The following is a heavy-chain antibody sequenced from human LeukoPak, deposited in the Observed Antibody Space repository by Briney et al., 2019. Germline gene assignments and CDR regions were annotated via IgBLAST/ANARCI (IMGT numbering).Heavy chain of an antibody. CDR3: AREGGYSPGVLFDP. CDR2: INPNSGGT. CDR1: GYTFTGYY. D-gene: IGHD5-18*01. V-gene: IGHV1-2*02. J-gene: IGHJ5*02. Sequence: ASVKVSCKASGYTFTGYYMHWVRQAPGQGLEWMGWINPNSGGTNYAQKFQGRVTMTRDTSISTACMELSRLRSDDTAVYYCAREGGYSPGVLFDPWGQGTLVTASS.